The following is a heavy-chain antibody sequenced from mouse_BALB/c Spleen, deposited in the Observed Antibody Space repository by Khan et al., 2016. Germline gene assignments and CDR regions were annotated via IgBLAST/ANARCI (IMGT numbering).Heavy chain of an antibody. D-gene: IGHD4-1*01. J-gene: IGHJ2*01. Sequence: QIQLVQSGPELKKPGETVKISCKASGYTFTNYGMNWVKQAPGKGLKWMGWINTNTGEPTYAEEFKGRFAFYLETSASTAYLQINNFTNDEPAQYFGAKLTGTPWDYWGQGTTLTVSS. CDR3: AKLTGTPWDY. CDR2: INTNTGEP. V-gene: IGHV9-3*02. CDR1: GYTFTNYG.